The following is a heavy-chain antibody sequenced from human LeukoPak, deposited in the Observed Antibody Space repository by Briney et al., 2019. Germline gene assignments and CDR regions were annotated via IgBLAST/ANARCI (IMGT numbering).Heavy chain of an antibody. CDR3: VGGFLGAFDI. Sequence: PSETLSLTCAVYGGSFSGYYWSWIRQPPGKGLEWIGEINHSGSTNYNPSLKSRVTISADTSKNQFSLKLSSVTAADTAVYYCVGGFLGAFDIWGQGTMVTVSS. D-gene: IGHD3-10*01. V-gene: IGHV4-34*01. CDR1: GGSFSGYY. CDR2: INHSGST. J-gene: IGHJ3*02.